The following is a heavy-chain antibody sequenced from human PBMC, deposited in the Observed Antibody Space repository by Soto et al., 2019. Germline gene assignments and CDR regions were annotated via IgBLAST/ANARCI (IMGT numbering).Heavy chain of an antibody. J-gene: IGHJ4*02. D-gene: IGHD3-22*01. Sequence: GGSLRLSCAASGFTFISYGMHWVRQAPGKGLEWVAVISYDGSNKYYADSVKGRFTISRDNSKNTLYLQMNSLRAEDTAVYYCAKVKFGIYYDSSGYWPLFDYWGQGTLVTVSS. V-gene: IGHV3-30*18. CDR1: GFTFISYG. CDR2: ISYDGSNK. CDR3: AKVKFGIYYDSSGYWPLFDY.